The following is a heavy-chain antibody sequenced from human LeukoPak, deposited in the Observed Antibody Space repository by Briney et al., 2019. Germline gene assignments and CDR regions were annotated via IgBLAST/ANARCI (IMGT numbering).Heavy chain of an antibody. CDR3: VNVELGNGYFDY. CDR1: GFTFSSYG. D-gene: IGHD7-27*01. V-gene: IGHV3-30*02. CDR2: IRYDGSNK. J-gene: IGHJ4*02. Sequence: GGSLRLSCAASGFTFSSYGMHWVRQAPGKGLEWVAFIRYDGSNKYYADSVKGRFTISRDSSKNTLYLQMNSLRAEDTAVYYCVNVELGNGYFDYWGQGTLVTVSS.